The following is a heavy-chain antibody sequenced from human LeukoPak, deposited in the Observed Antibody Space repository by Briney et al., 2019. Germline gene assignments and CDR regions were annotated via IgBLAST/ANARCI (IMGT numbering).Heavy chain of an antibody. CDR2: IWYDGSNK. CDR1: GFTFSSYG. D-gene: IGHD5-12*01. Sequence: AGGSLRLSCAASGFTFSSYGMHWVRQAPGKGLEWVAAIWYDGSNKYYADSVGGRFTISRDNSKNTLYLQMNSLRAEDTAVYYCAKPYSGYDYRDWFDPWGQGTLVTVSS. J-gene: IGHJ5*02. V-gene: IGHV3-33*06. CDR3: AKPYSGYDYRDWFDP.